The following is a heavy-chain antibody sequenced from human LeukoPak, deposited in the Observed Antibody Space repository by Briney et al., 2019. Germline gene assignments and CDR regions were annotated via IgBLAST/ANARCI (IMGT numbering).Heavy chain of an antibody. CDR2: ISSSSSYI. CDR1: GFTFSSYS. Sequence: PGGSLRLSCAASGFTFSSYSMNWVRQAPRKGLEWVSSISSSSSYIYYADSVKGRFTISRDNAKNSLFLQMNSLRAEDTAVYYCARDRSSGWYLDVFDIWGQGTTVTVSS. CDR3: ARDRSSGWYLDVFDI. J-gene: IGHJ3*02. V-gene: IGHV3-21*01. D-gene: IGHD6-19*01.